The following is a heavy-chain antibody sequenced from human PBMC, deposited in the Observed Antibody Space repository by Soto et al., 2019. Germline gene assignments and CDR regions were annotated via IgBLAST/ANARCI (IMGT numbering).Heavy chain of an antibody. CDR2: INPNNGGT. V-gene: IGHV1-2*02. Sequence: GASVKVSCKASGYTFSGYYIHWVRQAPGQGLEWMGWINPNNGGTKFAQKFQGRVTMTRDTSISTAYMELSRLRSDDTAVYYCARAITIFGVVIPPGYWGQGTLVTVSS. CDR3: ARAITIFGVVIPPGY. J-gene: IGHJ4*02. D-gene: IGHD3-3*01. CDR1: GYTFSGYY.